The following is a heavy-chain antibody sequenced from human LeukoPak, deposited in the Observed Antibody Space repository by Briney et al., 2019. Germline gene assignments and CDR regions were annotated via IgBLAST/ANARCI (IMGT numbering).Heavy chain of an antibody. CDR2: IIPIFGTA. D-gene: IGHD3-3*01. CDR3: ARGRGNVLRFLEWLPTH. CDR1: GGTFSSYA. V-gene: IGHV1-69*05. J-gene: IGHJ4*02. Sequence: GASVKVSCKASGGTFSSYAISWVRQAPGQGLEWMGGIIPIFGTANYAQKFQGRVTITTDKSTSTAYMELSSLRSEDTAVYYCARGRGNVLRFLEWLPTHWGQGTLVTVSS.